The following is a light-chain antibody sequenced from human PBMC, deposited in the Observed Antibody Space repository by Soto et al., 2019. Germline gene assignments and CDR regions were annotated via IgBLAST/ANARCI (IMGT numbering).Light chain of an antibody. Sequence: DIQMAQSPSSLSASVGDRVTITCRASQSITNYLNWYQQKPGRAPKLLLYIASSLQSGVPSRFSGSGSGTDFTLTISSRQPEDFPTYYCQQTYSCPRTFGQVTRVEIK. CDR1: QSITNY. CDR3: QQTYSCPRT. V-gene: IGKV1-39*01. J-gene: IGKJ1*01. CDR2: IAS.